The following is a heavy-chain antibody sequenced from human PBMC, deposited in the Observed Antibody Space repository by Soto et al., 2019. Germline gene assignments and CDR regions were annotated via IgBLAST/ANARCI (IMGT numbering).Heavy chain of an antibody. CDR2: IYYSGST. V-gene: IGHV4-59*01. J-gene: IGHJ4*02. D-gene: IGHD3-22*01. Sequence: WETLSLTCTVSGGSISSYYWSWIRQPPGKGLEWIGYIYYSGSTNYNPSLKSRVTISVDTSKNQFSLKLSSVTAADTAVYYCARSRFYDTPYDYWGQGTLVTVSS. CDR1: GGSISSYY. CDR3: ARSRFYDTPYDY.